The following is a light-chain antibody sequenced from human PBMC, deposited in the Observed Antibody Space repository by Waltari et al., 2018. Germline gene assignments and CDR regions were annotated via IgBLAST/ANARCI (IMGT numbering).Light chain of an antibody. CDR2: DIN. J-gene: IGLJ3*02. V-gene: IGLV2-11*01. CDR1: SSDVGGYNY. Sequence: QSALTQPRSVSGSPGQSVTISCTGTSSDVGGYNYVSWYQQHPDKAPKLIIYDINKRPSGGPDRCSGSKSGNTASLTISGLQAEDEADYYCCSYVGSNIYWVFGGGTKLTVL. CDR3: CSYVGSNIYWV.